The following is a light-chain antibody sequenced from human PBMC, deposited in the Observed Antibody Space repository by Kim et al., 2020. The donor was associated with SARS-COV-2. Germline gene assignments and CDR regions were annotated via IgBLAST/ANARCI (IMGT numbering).Light chain of an antibody. CDR3: QVWDSGSDHYV. CDR1: NVGSKG. CDR2: YDS. V-gene: IGLV3-21*04. Sequence: PEGRAWISWGGDNVGSKGVHWYQQKPGRAPVPVIFYDSDRPSGIPERFSGSNSGNTATLTISGVEAGDEADYYCQVWDSGSDHYVFGTGTKVTVL. J-gene: IGLJ1*01.